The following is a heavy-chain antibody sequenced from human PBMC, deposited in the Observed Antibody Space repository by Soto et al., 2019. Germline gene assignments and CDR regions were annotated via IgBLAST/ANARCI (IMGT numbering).Heavy chain of an antibody. CDR3: AREERVFPSAYYGMDV. D-gene: IGHD2-21*01. V-gene: IGHV1-18*01. CDR1: GYTFTSYG. Sequence: ASVKVSCKASGYTFTSYGISWVRQAPGQGLEWMGWISAYNGNTNYAQKLQGRVTMTTDTSTSTAYMELRSLRSDDTAVYYCAREERVFPSAYYGMDVWGQGTTVTVSS. J-gene: IGHJ6*02. CDR2: ISAYNGNT.